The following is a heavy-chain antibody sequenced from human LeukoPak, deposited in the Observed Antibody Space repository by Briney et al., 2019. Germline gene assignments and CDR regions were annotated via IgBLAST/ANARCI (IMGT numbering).Heavy chain of an antibody. CDR1: GGSFSNYY. CDR2: INRSGST. CDR3: ARDASRSYCSGGSCYSRWFDP. Sequence: SETLSLTCAVSGGSFSNYYWSWIRQPPGKGLEWIGEINRSGSTNYHPSLKSRITMSVDTSKIQFSLNLSSVTAADTAVYYCARDASRSYCSGGSCYSRWFDPWGRGTLVTVSS. D-gene: IGHD2-15*01. J-gene: IGHJ5*02. V-gene: IGHV4-34*01.